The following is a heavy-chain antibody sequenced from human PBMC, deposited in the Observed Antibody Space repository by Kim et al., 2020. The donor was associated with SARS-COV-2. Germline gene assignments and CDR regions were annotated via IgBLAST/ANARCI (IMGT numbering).Heavy chain of an antibody. CDR1: GFTFSSYA. CDR2: ISYDGSNK. Sequence: GGSLRLSCAASGFTFSSYAMHWVRQAPGKGLEWVAVISYDGSNKYYADSVKGRFTISRDNSKNTLYLQMNSLRAEDTAVYYCAWANDYDILTGYLTYPFDYWGQGTLVTVSS. J-gene: IGHJ4*02. V-gene: IGHV3-30*04. D-gene: IGHD3-9*01. CDR3: AWANDYDILTGYLTYPFDY.